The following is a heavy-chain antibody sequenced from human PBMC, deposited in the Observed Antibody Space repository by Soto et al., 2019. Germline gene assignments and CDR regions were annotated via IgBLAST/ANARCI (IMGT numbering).Heavy chain of an antibody. CDR2: ISGSGGST. D-gene: IGHD5-18*01. Sequence: GGSLRLSCAASGFTFSSYAMSWVRQAPGKGLEWVSAISGSGGSTYYADSVKGRFTISRDNSKNTLYLQMNSLRAEDTAVYYCAKDADTAMVMYYYYDMDVWGQGTTVTVSS. J-gene: IGHJ6*02. CDR1: GFTFSSYA. V-gene: IGHV3-23*01. CDR3: AKDADTAMVMYYYYDMDV.